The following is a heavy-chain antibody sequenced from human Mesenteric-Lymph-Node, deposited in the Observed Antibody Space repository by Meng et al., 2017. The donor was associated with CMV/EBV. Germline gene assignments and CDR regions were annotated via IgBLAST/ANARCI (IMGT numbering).Heavy chain of an antibody. CDR2: IRYDGSNK. CDR1: GFTFSSYG. D-gene: IGHD2-2*01. Sequence: GGSLRLSCAASGFTFSSYGMHWVRQAPGKGLEWVAFIRYDGSNKYYADSVKGRFTISRDDSENTLYLQMNSLRPEDTAVYYCAKVLPPYVVVPAAIYFDPWGQGTLVTVSS. J-gene: IGHJ5*02. CDR3: AKVLPPYVVVPAAIYFDP. V-gene: IGHV3-30*02.